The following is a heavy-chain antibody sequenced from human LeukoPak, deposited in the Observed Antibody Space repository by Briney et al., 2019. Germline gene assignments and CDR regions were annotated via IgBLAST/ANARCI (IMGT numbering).Heavy chain of an antibody. D-gene: IGHD6-19*01. Sequence: PSETLSLTCTVSGGSISSGRYYWSWIRQPAGTGLEWIGRIYTSGSTNYNPSLKSRVTMSVDTSKNQFSLKLSSVTAADTAVYYCARETGSSSGWYSSDAFAIWGQGSMVIVSS. CDR3: ARETGSSSGWYSSDAFAI. CDR1: GGSISSGRYY. CDR2: IYTSGST. J-gene: IGHJ3*02. V-gene: IGHV4-61*02.